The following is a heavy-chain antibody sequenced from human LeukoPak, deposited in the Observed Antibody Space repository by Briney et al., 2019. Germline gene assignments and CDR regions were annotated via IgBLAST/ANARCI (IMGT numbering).Heavy chain of an antibody. CDR2: ISSSSSYI. CDR1: GFTFSSYS. D-gene: IGHD6-13*01. CDR3: AKKGMAAAGTGNWFDP. V-gene: IGHV3-21*04. J-gene: IGHJ5*02. Sequence: GGSLRLSCAASGFTFSSYSMNWVRQAPGKGLEWVSSISSSSSYIYYADSVKGRFTISRDNSKNTLYLQMNSLRAEDTAVYYCAKKGMAAAGTGNWFDPWGQGTLVTVSS.